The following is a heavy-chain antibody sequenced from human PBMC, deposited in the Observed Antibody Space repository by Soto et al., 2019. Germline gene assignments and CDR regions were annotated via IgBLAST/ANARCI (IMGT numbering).Heavy chain of an antibody. Sequence: QVQLVESGGGVVQPGRSLRLSCAASGFTFSSYGMHWVRQAPGKGLEWVAVISYDGSNKYYADSVKCRFTSSRDNSKTTLYLQMNSLRAEDTAVYYWAKDRGSSSQYGLYVWGQGTTVTVSS. CDR2: ISYDGSNK. D-gene: IGHD6-13*01. CDR3: AKDRGSSSQYGLYV. CDR1: GFTFSSYG. V-gene: IGHV3-30*18. J-gene: IGHJ6*02.